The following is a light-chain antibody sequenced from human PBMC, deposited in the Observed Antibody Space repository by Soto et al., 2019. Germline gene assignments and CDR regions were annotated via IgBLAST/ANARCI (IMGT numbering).Light chain of an antibody. CDR1: QSVSSSY. J-gene: IGKJ5*01. Sequence: EVVLTQSPVTLSLSPGERATLSCRASQSVSSSYLAWYQQKPGQAPRLLIYGASSRATGTPDRFSGSGSGTDFTLTISSLQPEDFATYYCQQSYSTPLITFGQGTRLEIK. CDR2: GAS. CDR3: QQSYSTPLIT. V-gene: IGKV3-20*01.